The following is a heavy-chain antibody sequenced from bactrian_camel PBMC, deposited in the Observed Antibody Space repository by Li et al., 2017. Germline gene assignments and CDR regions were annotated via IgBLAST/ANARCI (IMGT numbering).Heavy chain of an antibody. CDR1: EKTYC. V-gene: IGHV3S53*01. Sequence: QVQLVESGGGSVETGGSLRLMCKTSEKTYCTGWFRQAPGKEREGVASIDGNNRTGYADSVKGRFTISKDNAKNSLHLQMSSLKPEDTAVYYCAADRSRVRGTWHHPCGTAHYWGQGTQVTVS. CDR3: AADRSRVRGTWHHPCGTAHY. D-gene: IGHD7*01. J-gene: IGHJ4*01. CDR2: IDGNNRT.